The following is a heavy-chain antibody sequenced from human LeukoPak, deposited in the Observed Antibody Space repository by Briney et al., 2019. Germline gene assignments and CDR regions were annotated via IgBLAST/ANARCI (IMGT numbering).Heavy chain of an antibody. CDR3: ATGLNDVLTGIEDAFDI. CDR2: IAIAGDT. V-gene: IGHV3-13*01. Sequence: GGSLRLSCAASGVTFSSYDMHWVRQPIGKGLEWVSGIAIAGDTYYPGSVKGRFTISRENGRNSLYLQMNSLRAGDTAIYYCATGLNDVLTGIEDAFDIWGQGTMVTVSS. J-gene: IGHJ3*02. CDR1: GVTFSSYD. D-gene: IGHD3-9*01.